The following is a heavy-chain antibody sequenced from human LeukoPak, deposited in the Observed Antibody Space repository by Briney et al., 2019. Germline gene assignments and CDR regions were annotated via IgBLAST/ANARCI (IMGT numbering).Heavy chain of an antibody. V-gene: IGHV3-23*01. CDR3: ARQDKYSSGWSYYYYYMDV. CDR2: ISGGGGST. J-gene: IGHJ6*03. CDR1: GFTFSSYA. D-gene: IGHD6-19*01. Sequence: GGSLRLSCAASGFTFSSYAMSWVRQAPGKGLEWVSAISGGGGSTYYADSVKGRFTISRDNSKNTLYLQMNSLRAEDTAVYYCARQDKYSSGWSYYYYYMDVWGKGTTVTVSS.